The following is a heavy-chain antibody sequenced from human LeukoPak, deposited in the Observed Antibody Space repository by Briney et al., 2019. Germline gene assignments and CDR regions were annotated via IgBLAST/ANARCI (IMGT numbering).Heavy chain of an antibody. CDR2: IKQDGSEE. D-gene: IGHD5-24*01. CDR3: ARGGAGRGYFQH. CDR1: GFTFNSCA. V-gene: IGHV3-7*03. Sequence: GGSLRLSCAASGFTFNSCAMSWVRQAPGKGLEWVANIKQDGSEEYYVDSVKGRFTISRDNAKNSLYLQMNSLRVEDTAVYYCARGGAGRGYFQHWGQGTLVTVSS. J-gene: IGHJ1*01.